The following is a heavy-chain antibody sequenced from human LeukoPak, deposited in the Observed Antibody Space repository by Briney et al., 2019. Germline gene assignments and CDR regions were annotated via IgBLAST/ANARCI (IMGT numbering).Heavy chain of an antibody. J-gene: IGHJ4*02. CDR3: ARVVGGETDY. CDR1: GGSISSSSYY. Sequence: SETLSLTCTVSGGSISSSSYYWGWIRQPPGKGLEWIGSIYYSGSTYYNPSLKSRVTISVDTSKNQFSLKLSSVTAADTAVYYCARVVGGETDYWGQGTLVTVSS. V-gene: IGHV4-39*01. CDR2: IYYSGST. D-gene: IGHD4-23*01.